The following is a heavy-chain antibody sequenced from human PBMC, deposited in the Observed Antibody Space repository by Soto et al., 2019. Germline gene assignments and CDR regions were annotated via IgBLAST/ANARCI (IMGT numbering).Heavy chain of an antibody. J-gene: IGHJ4*02. D-gene: IGHD2-21*02. CDR2: IYYSGST. CDR3: ARQRTSVVTQAYFDV. V-gene: IGHV4-38-2*02. CDR1: GYSINSDDY. Sequence: KPSETLSLTCTASGYSINSDDYWGWIRQPPGKGLEWIGSIYYSGSTYNNPSLRSRVSMSIDTSKDQFSLKLKSVTAADTALYFCARQRTSVVTQAYFDVWGPGSLVTVSS.